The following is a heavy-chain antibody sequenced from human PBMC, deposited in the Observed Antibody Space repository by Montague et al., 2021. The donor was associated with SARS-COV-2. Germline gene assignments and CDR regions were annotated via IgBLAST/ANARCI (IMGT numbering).Heavy chain of an antibody. CDR2: IYYSGST. J-gene: IGHJ4*02. V-gene: IGHV4-59*01. CDR1: GGSISSDY. Sequence: SETLSLTCTVPGGSISSDYWSWIRQNPGNGLKWTGYIYYSGSTNYNPSLKSRVTISVDTSKNQFSLKLSSVTAADTAVYYCASQVPDFWSGIDYWGQGTLVTVSS. CDR3: ASQVPDFWSGIDY. D-gene: IGHD3-3*01.